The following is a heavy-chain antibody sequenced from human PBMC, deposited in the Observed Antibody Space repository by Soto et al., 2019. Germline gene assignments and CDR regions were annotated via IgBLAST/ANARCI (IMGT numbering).Heavy chain of an antibody. V-gene: IGHV1-69*12. Sequence: QVQLVQSWAEVKKPGSSVKVSCKASGGTFSSYAISWVRQAPGQGLEWMGGIIPIFGTANYAQKFQGRVTITADESTSTAYMELSSLRSEDTAVYYCAREPTVDTAMVTRARWFDPWGQGTLVTVSS. CDR1: GGTFSSYA. CDR3: AREPTVDTAMVTRARWFDP. J-gene: IGHJ5*02. CDR2: IIPIFGTA. D-gene: IGHD5-18*01.